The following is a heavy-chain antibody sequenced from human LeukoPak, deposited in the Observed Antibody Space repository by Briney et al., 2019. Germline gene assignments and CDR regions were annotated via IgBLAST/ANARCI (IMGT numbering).Heavy chain of an antibody. V-gene: IGHV4-34*01. D-gene: IGHD3-3*01. CDR1: GGSFSGYY. CDR3: ARTMFWSGYQPSDP. J-gene: IGHJ5*02. Sequence: SETLSLTCAVYGGSFSGYYWSWIRQPPGKGLEWIGEINHSGSTNYNPSLKSRVTISVDTSKNQFSLKLSSVTAADTAVYYCARTMFWSGYQPSDPWGQGTLVTVSS. CDR2: INHSGST.